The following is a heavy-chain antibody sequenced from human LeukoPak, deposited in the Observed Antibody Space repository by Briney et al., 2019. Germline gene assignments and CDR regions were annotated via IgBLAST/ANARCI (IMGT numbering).Heavy chain of an antibody. CDR1: GYTFTSYD. CDR3: TASRDGYFLGDY. J-gene: IGHJ4*02. D-gene: IGHD5-24*01. CDR2: IIPIFGTA. Sequence: SVKVSCKASGYTFTSYDINWVRQATGQGLEWMGGIIPIFGTANYAQKFQGRVTITTDESTSTAYMELSSLRSEDTAVYYCTASRDGYFLGDYWGQGTLVTVSS. V-gene: IGHV1-69*05.